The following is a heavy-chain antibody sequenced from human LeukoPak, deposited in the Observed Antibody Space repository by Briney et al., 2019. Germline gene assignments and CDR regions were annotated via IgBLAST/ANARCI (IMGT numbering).Heavy chain of an antibody. Sequence: PETLSLTCAVYGGSFSGYYWSWIRQPPGKGLEWIGEINHSGSTNYNPSLKSRVTISVDTSKNQFSLKLSSVTAADTAVYYCARGPGPSQGYFDYWGQGTLVTVSS. D-gene: IGHD1-14*01. J-gene: IGHJ4*02. CDR2: INHSGST. CDR3: ARGPGPSQGYFDY. V-gene: IGHV4-34*01. CDR1: GGSFSGYY.